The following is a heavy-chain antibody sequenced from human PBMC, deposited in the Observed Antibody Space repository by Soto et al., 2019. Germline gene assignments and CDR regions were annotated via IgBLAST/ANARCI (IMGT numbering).Heavy chain of an antibody. CDR2: IWYDGSNK. Sequence: GGSLRHSCAASGFTFSSYGMHWVRQAPGKGLVWVAVIWYDGSNKYYADSVKGRFTISRDNSKNTLYLQMNSLRAEDTAVYYCARGRVVVPAAIAVYYYYYGMDVWGQGTTVTSP. CDR1: GFTFSSYG. V-gene: IGHV3-33*01. CDR3: ARGRVVVPAAIAVYYYYYGMDV. J-gene: IGHJ6*02. D-gene: IGHD2-2*01.